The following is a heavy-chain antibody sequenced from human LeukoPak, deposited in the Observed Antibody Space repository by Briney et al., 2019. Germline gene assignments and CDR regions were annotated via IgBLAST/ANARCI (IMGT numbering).Heavy chain of an antibody. V-gene: IGHV3-7*01. Sequence: GGSLSLSCTASGFTFTNNFMSCVRQVPGKGLEWVANIKQDGSEKTYADSVGGRFTIFRDNAKDSVSLQMNSLRAEDSAIYYCAREGFYFFDFWGQGTLVTVSS. CDR1: GFTFTNNF. J-gene: IGHJ4*01. CDR3: AREGFYFFDF. CDR2: IKQDGSEK.